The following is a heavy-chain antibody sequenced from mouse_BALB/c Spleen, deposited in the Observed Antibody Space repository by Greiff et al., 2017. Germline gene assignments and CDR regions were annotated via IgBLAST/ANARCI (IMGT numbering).Heavy chain of an antibody. J-gene: IGHJ4*01. V-gene: IGHV2-9*02. Sequence: VQRVESGPGLVAPSQSLSITCTVSGFSLTSYGVHWVRQPPGKGLEWLGVIWAGGSTNYNSALMSRLSISKDNSKSQVFLKMNSLQTDDTAMYYCARDLLYYGSSYYYAMDYRGQGTSVTVSS. CDR1: GFSLTSYG. CDR3: ARDLLYYGSSYYYAMDY. D-gene: IGHD1-1*01. CDR2: IWAGGST.